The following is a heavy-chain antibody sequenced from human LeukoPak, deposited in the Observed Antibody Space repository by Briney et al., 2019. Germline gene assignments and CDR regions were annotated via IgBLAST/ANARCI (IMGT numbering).Heavy chain of an antibody. J-gene: IGHJ4*02. V-gene: IGHV4-38-2*02. CDR3: ARDSLGAAFDY. CDR2: FYHSGIT. Sequence: SETLSLTCTVSGYSISSGYFWGWIRQPPGKGLEWIGSFYHSGITYYNPSLKSRVTISVEMSKNQFSLKLSSVTAADTAVYYCARDSLGAAFDYWGQGTLVTVSS. CDR1: GYSISSGYF. D-gene: IGHD1-26*01.